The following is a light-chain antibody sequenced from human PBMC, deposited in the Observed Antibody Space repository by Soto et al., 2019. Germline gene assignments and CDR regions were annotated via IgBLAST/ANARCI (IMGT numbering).Light chain of an antibody. CDR3: QSYDSSLSAS. CDR1: SSNIGAGYD. V-gene: IGLV1-40*01. J-gene: IGLJ1*01. CDR2: GNS. Sequence: QSVLTQPPSVSGAPGQRGTISCTGSSSNIGAGYDVHWYQQLPGTAPKLLIYGNSNRPSGVPDRFSGSKSGTSASLAITGLQAEDEADYYCQSYDSSLSASFGTGTKVTVL.